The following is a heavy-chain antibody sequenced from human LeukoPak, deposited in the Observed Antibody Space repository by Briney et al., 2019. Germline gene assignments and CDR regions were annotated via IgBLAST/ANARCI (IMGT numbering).Heavy chain of an antibody. CDR2: ISSSGSTI. Sequence: PGGSLRLSCAASGFTFSDYYMSWIRQAPGKGLEWVSYISSSGSTIYYADSVKGRFTISRDNAKNSLYLQMNSLRAEDTAVYYCAKIRAPSPYTTVTTYYFDYWGQGTLVTVSS. J-gene: IGHJ4*02. CDR3: AKIRAPSPYTTVTTYYFDY. V-gene: IGHV3-11*01. CDR1: GFTFSDYY. D-gene: IGHD4-17*01.